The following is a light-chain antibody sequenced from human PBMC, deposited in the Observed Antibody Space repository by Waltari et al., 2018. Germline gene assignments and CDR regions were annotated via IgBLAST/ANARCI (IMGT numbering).Light chain of an antibody. CDR3: SSYAGSGNVV. Sequence: QSALTQPPSASGSPGQSVTISCTGTSSDLGTYNLVSWYQQGPGKAPNLTIYGVTKRPSGFPDRFSGSKSGNTASLTVSGLQADDEADYYCSSYAGSGNVVFGGGTKLTVL. CDR2: GVT. CDR1: SSDLGTYNL. J-gene: IGLJ3*02. V-gene: IGLV2-8*01.